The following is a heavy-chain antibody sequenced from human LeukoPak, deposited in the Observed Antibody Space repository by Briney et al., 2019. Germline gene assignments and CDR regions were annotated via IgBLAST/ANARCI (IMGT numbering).Heavy chain of an antibody. J-gene: IGHJ4*02. CDR1: GFTFSSYA. V-gene: IGHV3-23*01. CDR3: ARYYGDYFREFPH. CDR2: ISGSGGST. D-gene: IGHD4-17*01. Sequence: GGSLRLSCAASGFTFSSYAMSWVRQAPGKGLEWVSAISGSGGSTYYADSVKGRFTISRDNSKSTLYLQMNSLRAEDTAVYYCARYYGDYFREFPHWGQGTLVTVSS.